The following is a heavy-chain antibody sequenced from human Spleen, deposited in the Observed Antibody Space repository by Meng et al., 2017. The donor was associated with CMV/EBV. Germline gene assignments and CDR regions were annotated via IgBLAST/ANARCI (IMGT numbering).Heavy chain of an antibody. CDR2: IIPIIGTP. Sequence: AAGGTFSSYAFSWVRQAPGQGLEWMGGIIPIIGTPSYAQKFQGRVTITTDDPTSTSYMDLTSLRSEDTAVYYCARGPVGGFQHYFDYWGQGTLVTVSS. J-gene: IGHJ4*02. CDR3: ARGPVGGFQHYFDY. CDR1: GGTFSSYA. V-gene: IGHV1-69*05.